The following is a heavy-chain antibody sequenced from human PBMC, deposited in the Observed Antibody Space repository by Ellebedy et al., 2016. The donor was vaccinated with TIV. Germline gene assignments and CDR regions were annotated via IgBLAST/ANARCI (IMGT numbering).Heavy chain of an antibody. CDR2: ITRRHTT. D-gene: IGHD6-13*01. V-gene: IGHV3-69-1*01. Sequence: GESLKISXAASGFTFSSYWMSWVRQAPGKGLEWVSSITRRHTTYYAESVKGRFTVSRDNAKNSLFLQMNSLRAEDTAVYYCARPGIAAAGTDFNLWGRGTLVTVSS. CDR3: ARPGIAAAGTDFNL. J-gene: IGHJ2*01. CDR1: GFTFSSYW.